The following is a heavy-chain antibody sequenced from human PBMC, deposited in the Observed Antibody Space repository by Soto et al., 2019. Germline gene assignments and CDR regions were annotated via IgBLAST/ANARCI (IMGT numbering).Heavy chain of an antibody. D-gene: IGHD3-10*01. CDR1: GYSFTSFW. J-gene: IGHJ3*02. CDR2: IDPSDSYS. CDR3: TRQSYYGSGSKYEPDI. Sequence: GESLKISCKGSGYSFTSFWVIWVRQMPGKGLEWMGRIDPSDSYSNYSPSFQGHVTISTDNSISTAYLQWSSLKASDTAMYYCTRQSYYGSGSKYEPDIWGQGTMVTVSS. V-gene: IGHV5-10-1*01.